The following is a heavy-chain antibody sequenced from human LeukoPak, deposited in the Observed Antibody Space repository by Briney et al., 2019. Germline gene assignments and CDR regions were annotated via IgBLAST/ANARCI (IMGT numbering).Heavy chain of an antibody. Sequence: ASVKVSYKASGYTFTGYYMHWVRQAPGQGLEWMGWINPNSGGTNYAQKFQGRVTMTRDTSISTAYMELSRLRSDDTGVYYCARDGGLLMYDYYYDMDVWGQGTTVTVSS. CDR3: ARDGGLLMYDYYYDMDV. CDR2: INPNSGGT. J-gene: IGHJ6*02. D-gene: IGHD3-22*01. CDR1: GYTFTGYY. V-gene: IGHV1-2*02.